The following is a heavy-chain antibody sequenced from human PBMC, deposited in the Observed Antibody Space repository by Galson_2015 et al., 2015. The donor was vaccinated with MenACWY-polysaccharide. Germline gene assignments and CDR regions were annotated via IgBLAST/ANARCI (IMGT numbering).Heavy chain of an antibody. CDR2: VFWDDDK. J-gene: IGHJ4*02. V-gene: IGHV2-5*02. Sequence: PALVKPTQTLTLTCTFSGFSLSTSKVGVGWVRQPPGKALEWLAVVFWDDDKRHNPSLKSRVTITKDTSKNQVVLKMTNMEPEDTATYYCAHRLSGTEWYVYFFDYWGQGTLVTVSS. D-gene: IGHD3-3*01. CDR3: AHRLSGTEWYVYFFDY. CDR1: GFSLSTSKVG.